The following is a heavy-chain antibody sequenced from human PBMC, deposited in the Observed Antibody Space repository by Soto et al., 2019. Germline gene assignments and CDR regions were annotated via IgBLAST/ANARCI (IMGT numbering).Heavy chain of an antibody. D-gene: IGHD2-21*01. V-gene: IGHV4-59*01. J-gene: IGHJ5*02. CDR2: VYSSGST. Sequence: SETLSLTCTVSGDSITSYNWNWLRQPPGKALEWIGYVYSSGSTNYNPSLKSRVTISVDTSRNQFSLKVNSVTAADTAVYYCARRAVVAVTGSLDNSLDPWCQGILVTVSS. CDR3: ARRAVVAVTGSLDNSLDP. CDR1: GDSITSYN.